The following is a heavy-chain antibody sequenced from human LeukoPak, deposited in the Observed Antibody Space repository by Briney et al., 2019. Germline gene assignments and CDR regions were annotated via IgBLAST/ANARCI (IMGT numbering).Heavy chain of an antibody. Sequence: GASVKVSCKASGGSFSSYAISWVRQAPGQGLEWMGGITPMFGTANYAQKFQGRVTITADESTSTAYMELSSLRSENTAVYYCVRDGSYYDSSGYYHLYWGQGTLVTVSS. V-gene: IGHV1-69*13. CDR1: GGSFSSYA. D-gene: IGHD3-22*01. CDR2: ITPMFGTA. J-gene: IGHJ4*02. CDR3: VRDGSYYDSSGYYHLY.